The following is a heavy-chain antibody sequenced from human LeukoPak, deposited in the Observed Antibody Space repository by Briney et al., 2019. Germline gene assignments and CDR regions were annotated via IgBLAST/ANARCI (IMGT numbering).Heavy chain of an antibody. CDR1: GGSISSGGYY. J-gene: IGHJ3*02. V-gene: IGHV4-30-2*01. CDR2: IYHSGST. Sequence: PSETLSLTCTVSGGSISSGGYYWSWIRQPPGKGLEWIGYIYHSGSTYYNPSLKSRVTISVDRSKNQFSLKLSSVTAADTAVYYCARATPPDAFDIWGQGTMVTVSS. CDR3: ARATPPDAFDI.